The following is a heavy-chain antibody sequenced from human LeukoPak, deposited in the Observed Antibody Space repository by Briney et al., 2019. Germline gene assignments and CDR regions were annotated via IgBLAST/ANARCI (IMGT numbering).Heavy chain of an antibody. V-gene: IGHV1-69*01. CDR1: GDTFSPYS. D-gene: IGHD3-10*01. Sequence: GSSVKVSCKASGDTFSPYSFSWVRQAPGQGLEWMGGITPIFDTTKYPQKFQGRVTITADESTTTLHMELSRLTSEDTAVYYCARDVSKIRGVKAFDYWGQGTLVTVSS. CDR2: ITPIFDTT. CDR3: ARDVSKIRGVKAFDY. J-gene: IGHJ4*02.